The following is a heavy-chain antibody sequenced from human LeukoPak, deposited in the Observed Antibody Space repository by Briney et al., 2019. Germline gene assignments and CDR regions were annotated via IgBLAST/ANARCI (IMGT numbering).Heavy chain of an antibody. CDR2: ISGSGGST. CDR3: AKDVTAVVTAVDY. CDR1: EFTFSSYA. Sequence: TGGSLRLSCAASEFTFSSYAMSWVRQAPGKGLDWVSAISGSGGSTYYADSVKGRFTISRDNSKNTLYLQMNSLRAEDTAVYYCAKDVTAVVTAVDYWGQGTLVTVSS. J-gene: IGHJ4*02. V-gene: IGHV3-23*01. D-gene: IGHD5-18*01.